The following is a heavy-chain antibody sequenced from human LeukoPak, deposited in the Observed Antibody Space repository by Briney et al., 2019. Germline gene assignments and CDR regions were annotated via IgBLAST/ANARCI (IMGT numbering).Heavy chain of an antibody. CDR1: GGSISSGGYY. CDR3: ARGPNSSSWYTSYYYYYGMDV. V-gene: IGHV4-31*03. D-gene: IGHD6-13*01. Sequence: SQTLSLTCTVSGGSISSGGYYWSWIRQHPGKGLEWIGYIYYSGSTYYNPSLKSRVTISVDTSKNQSSLKLSSVTAADTAVYYCARGPNSSSWYTSYYYYYGMDVWGQGTTVTVSS. CDR2: IYYSGST. J-gene: IGHJ6*02.